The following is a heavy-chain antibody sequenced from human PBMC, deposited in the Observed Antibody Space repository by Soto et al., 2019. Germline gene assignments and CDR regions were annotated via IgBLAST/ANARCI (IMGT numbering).Heavy chain of an antibody. Sequence: KGLEWVSSISSSSSYIYYADSVKGRFTISRDNAKNSLYLQMNSVRAEDTAVYYCVFFFQAEDGIRDTVPVSAFLLNRSSDL. J-gene: IGHJ2*01. CDR3: VFFFQAEDGIRDTVPVSAFLLNRSSDL. CDR2: ISSSSSYI. D-gene: IGHD2-15*01. V-gene: IGHV3-21*01.